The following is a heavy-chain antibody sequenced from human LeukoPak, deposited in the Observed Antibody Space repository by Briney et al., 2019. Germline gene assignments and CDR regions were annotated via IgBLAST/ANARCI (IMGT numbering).Heavy chain of an antibody. CDR3: AKDIGVSTGYPKLDDASDI. D-gene: IGHD3-9*01. CDR1: GFTFSSYS. CDR2: ISSSSSYI. J-gene: IGHJ3*02. Sequence: GGSLRLSCAASGFTFSSYSMNWVRQAPGKGLEWVSSISSSSSYIYYADSVKGRFTISRDNAKNSLYLQMNSLRAEDTALYYCAKDIGVSTGYPKLDDASDIWGQGTMVTVSS. V-gene: IGHV3-21*04.